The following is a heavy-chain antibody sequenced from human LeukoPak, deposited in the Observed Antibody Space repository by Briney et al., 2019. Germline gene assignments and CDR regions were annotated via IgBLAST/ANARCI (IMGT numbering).Heavy chain of an antibody. CDR3: ARLVSRYYFDY. J-gene: IGHJ4*02. CDR1: GGSISSGGYS. CDR2: IYYSGST. V-gene: IGHV4-31*03. D-gene: IGHD6-6*01. Sequence: SETLSLTCTVSGGSISSGGYSWSWIRQHPGKGLEWIGYIYYSGSTYYNPSLKSRVTISVDTSKNQFSLKLSSVTAADTAVYYCARLVSRYYFDYWGQGTLVTVSS.